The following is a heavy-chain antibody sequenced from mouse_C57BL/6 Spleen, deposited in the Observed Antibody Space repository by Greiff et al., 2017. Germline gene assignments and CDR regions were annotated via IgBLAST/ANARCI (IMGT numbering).Heavy chain of an antibody. Sequence: QVQLQQPGAELVRPGTSVKLSCKASGYTFTSYWMHWVKQRPGQGLEWIGVIDPSDSYTNYNQKFKGKATLTVDTSSSTAYMQLSSLTSEDSAVYYCASGITTVVATRAWGQGTTLTVSS. D-gene: IGHD1-1*01. CDR3: ASGITTVVATRA. V-gene: IGHV1-59*01. CDR2: IDPSDSYT. J-gene: IGHJ2*01. CDR1: GYTFTSYW.